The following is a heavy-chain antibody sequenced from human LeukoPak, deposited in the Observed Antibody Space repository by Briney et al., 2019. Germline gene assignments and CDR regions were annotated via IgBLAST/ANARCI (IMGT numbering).Heavy chain of an antibody. J-gene: IGHJ5*02. CDR3: ARANMVRGAGSFFDRNWFDP. D-gene: IGHD3-10*01. V-gene: IGHV1-46*01. Sequence: ASVKVSCKASGYTFGTHWMHWVRQAPGQGLEWMGIINPSGDFRSYAQKFKGRVTVTRDMSTRTVYMELSDLRPDDTAVYYCARANMVRGAGSFFDRNWFDPWGQGTLVTVSS. CDR1: GYTFGTHW. CDR2: INPSGDFR.